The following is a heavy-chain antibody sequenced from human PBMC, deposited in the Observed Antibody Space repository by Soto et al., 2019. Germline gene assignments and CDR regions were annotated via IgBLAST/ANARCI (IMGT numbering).Heavy chain of an antibody. J-gene: IGHJ4*02. V-gene: IGHV3-48*04. CDR3: ASDPGIAAAGMDY. CDR2: ISSSSSRI. Sequence: EVQLVESGGGLIQPGGSLRLSCAASGFSFNTYAMNWVRQAPGKGLEWISYISSSSSRIYYADSVKGRFTLSRDNAKNSLYLQMHSLRAEDKAVYYWASDPGIAAAGMDYWGQGTLVTVSS. CDR1: GFSFNTYA. D-gene: IGHD6-25*01.